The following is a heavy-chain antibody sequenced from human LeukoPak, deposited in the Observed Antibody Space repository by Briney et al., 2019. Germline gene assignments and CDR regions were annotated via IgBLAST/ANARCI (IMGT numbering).Heavy chain of an antibody. J-gene: IGHJ4*02. CDR3: ARDYGGNYFDY. CDR1: GGSISSYY. CDR2: IYYSGST. V-gene: IGHV4-59*01. D-gene: IGHD4-23*01. Sequence: SETLSLTCTVSGGSISSYYWSWIRQPPGKGLEWIGYIYYSGSTNYNPSLKGRVTISVDTSKNQFSLKLSSVTAADTAVYYCARDYGGNYFDYWGQGTLVTVSS.